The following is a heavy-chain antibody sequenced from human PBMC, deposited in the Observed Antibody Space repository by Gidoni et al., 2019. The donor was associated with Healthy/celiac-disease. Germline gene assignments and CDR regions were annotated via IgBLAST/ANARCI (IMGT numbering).Heavy chain of an antibody. Sequence: QVQLQESGPGLVKPSETLSLTCTVSGGSIRSYYWSWIRQPAGKGLEWIGRIYTSGSTNYNPSLKSRVTMSVDTSKSQFSLKLSSVTAADTAVYYCARVANTYYYGSGSSKNWFDPWGQGTLVTVSS. CDR2: IYTSGST. D-gene: IGHD3-10*01. J-gene: IGHJ5*02. CDR3: ARVANTYYYGSGSSKNWFDP. V-gene: IGHV4-4*07. CDR1: GGSIRSYY.